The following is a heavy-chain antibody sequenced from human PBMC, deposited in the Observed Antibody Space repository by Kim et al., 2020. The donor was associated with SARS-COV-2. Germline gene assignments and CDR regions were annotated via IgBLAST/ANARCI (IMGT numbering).Heavy chain of an antibody. J-gene: IGHJ4*02. Sequence: GGSLRLSCAASGFTFSSYAMSWVRQAPGKGLEWVSAISGSGGSTYYADSVKGRFTISRDNSKNTLYLQMNSLRAEDTAVYYCAKDRERYSSSWCFDYWGQGTLVTVSS. CDR1: GFTFSSYA. CDR2: ISGSGGST. CDR3: AKDRERYSSSWCFDY. D-gene: IGHD6-13*01. V-gene: IGHV3-23*01.